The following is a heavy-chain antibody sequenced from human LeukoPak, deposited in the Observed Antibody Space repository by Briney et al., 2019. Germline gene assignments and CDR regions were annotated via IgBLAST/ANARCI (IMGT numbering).Heavy chain of an antibody. CDR3: ARVDCSSTSCLEFRGYYYYYYMDV. Sequence: GGSLRLSCAASGFTFSSYSMKLVRQAPGKGLEWVSYISSSSSTIYYADSVKGRFTISRDNAKNSLYLQMNSLRAEDTAVYYCARVDCSSTSCLEFRGYYYYYYMDVWGKGTTVTVSS. V-gene: IGHV3-48*01. CDR2: ISSSSSTI. CDR1: GFTFSSYS. J-gene: IGHJ6*03. D-gene: IGHD2-2*01.